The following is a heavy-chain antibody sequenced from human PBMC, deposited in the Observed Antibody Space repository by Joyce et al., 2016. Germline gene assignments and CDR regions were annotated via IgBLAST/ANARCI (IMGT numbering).Heavy chain of an antibody. D-gene: IGHD6-13*01. CDR1: GGSISSSVYY. Sequence: QLQLQESGPGLVKPSETLFLTCTVSGGSISSSVYYWGWIRQPPGKGLDWIATIYYSGSTYYTPSLNSRVTISVDTSKNQFSLNLSSVTAADTAVYYCARLSRWGYYFDYWGQGTLVTVSS. J-gene: IGHJ4*02. CDR3: ARLSRWGYYFDY. CDR2: IYYSGST. V-gene: IGHV4-39*01.